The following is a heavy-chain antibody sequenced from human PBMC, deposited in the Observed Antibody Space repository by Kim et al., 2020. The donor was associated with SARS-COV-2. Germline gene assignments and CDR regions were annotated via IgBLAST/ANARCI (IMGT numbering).Heavy chain of an antibody. Sequence: GGSLRLSCAASGFTFSSYSMNWVRQAPGKGLEWVSSISSSSSTIYYADSVRGRFTVSRDNAKNSLYLQMSSLRAEDTAVYYCARDRTITMVRGVPPEPWGQGTLVTVSS. CDR3: ARDRTITMVRGVPPEP. D-gene: IGHD3-10*01. CDR2: ISSSSSTI. V-gene: IGHV3-48*04. J-gene: IGHJ5*02. CDR1: GFTFSSYS.